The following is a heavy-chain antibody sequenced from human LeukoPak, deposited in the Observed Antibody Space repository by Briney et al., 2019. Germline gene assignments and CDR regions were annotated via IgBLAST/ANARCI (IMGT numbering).Heavy chain of an antibody. CDR2: MNPNSGNT. V-gene: IGHV1-8*01. Sequence: ASVKVSCKASGYTFTSYDINWVRQATGQGLEWMGWMNPNSGNTGYAQKFQGRVTMTRNTSISTAYMELSSLRSEDTAVYHCARFPPYYDFWSGYYTGYYYYGMDVWGQGTTVTVSS. CDR1: GYTFTSYD. J-gene: IGHJ6*02. CDR3: ARFPPYYDFWSGYYTGYYYYGMDV. D-gene: IGHD3-3*01.